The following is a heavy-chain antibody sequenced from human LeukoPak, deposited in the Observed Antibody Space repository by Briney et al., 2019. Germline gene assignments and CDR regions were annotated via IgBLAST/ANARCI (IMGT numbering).Heavy chain of an antibody. CDR1: GFTFDDYA. CDR2: ITWDGDST. D-gene: IGHD6-13*01. V-gene: IGHV3-43D*03. J-gene: IGHJ4*02. Sequence: GSLRLSCAASGFTFDDYAMHWVRQAPGKGLEWVSPITWDGDSTYYADSVKGRFTISRDNSKNYLYLQMNSLRAEDTALYYCAKGTSSWHEFDSWGQGTLVTVSS. CDR3: AKGTSSWHEFDS.